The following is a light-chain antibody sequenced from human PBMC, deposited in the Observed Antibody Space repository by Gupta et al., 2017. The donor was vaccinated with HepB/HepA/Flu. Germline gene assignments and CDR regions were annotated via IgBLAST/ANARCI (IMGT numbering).Light chain of an antibody. CDR2: GNS. J-gene: IGLJ1*01. Sequence: QSVLTQPPSVSGAPGQRVTISCTGSSSNIGAGYDVHWYQQLPGTAPKLLIYGNSNLPSGVPDRFSGSKSDTSASLAITGLQAEDEADYYCQSYDSSPSGLVFGTGTKVTVL. CDR1: SSNIGAGYD. V-gene: IGLV1-40*01. CDR3: QSYDSSPSGLV.